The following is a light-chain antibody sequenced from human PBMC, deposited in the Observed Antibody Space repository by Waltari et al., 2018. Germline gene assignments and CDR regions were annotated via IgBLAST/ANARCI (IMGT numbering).Light chain of an antibody. J-gene: IGKJ3*01. V-gene: IGKV1D-13*01. CDR1: QGISSA. Sequence: AIQLTQSPSSLSASVGDRVTITCRASQGISSALAWYQQKPGKAPKLLIYDASSVESGVPSRFSGSGSGTDFTLTIRSLQPEDFATYYCQQFNKYLTFDHGTKVDI. CDR3: QQFNKYLT. CDR2: DAS.